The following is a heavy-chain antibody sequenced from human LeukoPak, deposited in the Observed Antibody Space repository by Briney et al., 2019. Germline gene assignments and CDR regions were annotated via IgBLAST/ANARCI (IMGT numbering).Heavy chain of an antibody. D-gene: IGHD3-10*01. V-gene: IGHV3-33*01. Sequence: GTSLRLSCVASGFTFSSYGMNWVRQAPGKGLEWVAVIWYDGSIKYYADSVKGRFTLSRDNSLNTLYVQMNSLRAEDTAVYYCARGAAPSSYYYGSGSHLDHWGQGTLVTVSS. CDR1: GFTFSSYG. CDR3: ARGAAPSSYYYGSGSHLDH. CDR2: IWYDGSIK. J-gene: IGHJ4*02.